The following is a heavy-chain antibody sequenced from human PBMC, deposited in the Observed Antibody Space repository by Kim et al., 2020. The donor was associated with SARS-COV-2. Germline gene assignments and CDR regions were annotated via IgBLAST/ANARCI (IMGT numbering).Heavy chain of an antibody. CDR3: AKVSSSIQLWLVEFYGMDG. D-gene: IGHD5-18*01. Sequence: GGSLRLSCAASGFTFSNYAMSWVRQAPGRGLEWVSAISGSGGSSYYADSVKGRFTISRDNSKSTLYLQMNSLRADDTAVYYCAKVSSSIQLWLVEFYGMDGWGQGTTVTVSS. J-gene: IGHJ6*02. V-gene: IGHV3-23*01. CDR2: ISGSGGSS. CDR1: GFTFSNYA.